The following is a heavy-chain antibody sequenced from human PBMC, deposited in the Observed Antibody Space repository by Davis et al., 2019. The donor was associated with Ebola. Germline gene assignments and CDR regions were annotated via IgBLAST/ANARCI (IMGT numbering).Heavy chain of an antibody. J-gene: IGHJ6*04. D-gene: IGHD3-22*01. CDR3: ARVRYYYDSSRLDV. V-gene: IGHV4-59*01. Sequence: SETLSLTCTVSGGSISSYYWSWIRQPPGKGLEWIGYIYYSGSTNYNPSLKSRVTISVDTSKNQFSLKLSSVTAADTAVYYCARVRYYYDSSRLDVWGKGTTVTVSS. CDR1: GGSISSYY. CDR2: IYYSGST.